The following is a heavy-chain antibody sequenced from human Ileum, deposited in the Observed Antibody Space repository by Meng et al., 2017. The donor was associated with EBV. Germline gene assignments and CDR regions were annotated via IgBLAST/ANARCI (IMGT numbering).Heavy chain of an antibody. V-gene: IGHV4-4*02. Sequence: VQLRGSGPVLGKSSCILSLTCGVSGDSMNNNNWWTWVRQPPGKGLEWIGEIYHSGSTNYNPSLQSRATISVDMSKKQFSLKLRSVTAADTAVYYCARTGVGLAFDYWGLGTLVTVSS. J-gene: IGHJ4*02. CDR1: GDSMNNNNW. D-gene: IGHD2-8*01. CDR2: IYHSGST. CDR3: ARTGVGLAFDY.